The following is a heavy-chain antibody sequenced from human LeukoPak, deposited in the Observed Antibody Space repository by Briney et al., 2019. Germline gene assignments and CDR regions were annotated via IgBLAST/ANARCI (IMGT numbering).Heavy chain of an antibody. V-gene: IGHV3-30*02. D-gene: IGHD6-13*01. J-gene: IGHJ4*02. CDR2: IRYDGSNK. CDR3: AKGDSRWFSDY. CDR1: GIRFCNYG. Sequence: GGAPRLSCEAFGIRFCNYGMHWVRLAAGKGLEGVAYIRYDGSNKYYASFVRGGFTISRNNSKNTLYVQMNSLRAEDTAVYYCAKGDSRWFSDYWGQGTLVTVSS.